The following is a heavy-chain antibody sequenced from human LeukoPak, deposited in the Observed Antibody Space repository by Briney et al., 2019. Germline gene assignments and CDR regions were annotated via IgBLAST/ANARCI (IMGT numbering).Heavy chain of an antibody. CDR2: IYDSGST. J-gene: IGHJ4*02. CDR3: ARHIDGYIHLDY. D-gene: IGHD5-24*01. Sequence: PSETLSLTCTVSGGSISSYYWSWIRQPPGKGLEWIGYIYDSGSTNYNPSLKSRVTISVDTSKNQFSLKLSSVTAADTAVYYCARHIDGYIHLDYWGQGTLVTVSS. V-gene: IGHV4-59*08. CDR1: GGSISSYY.